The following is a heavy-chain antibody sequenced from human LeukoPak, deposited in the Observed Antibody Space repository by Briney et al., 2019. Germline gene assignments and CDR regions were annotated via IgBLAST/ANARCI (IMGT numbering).Heavy chain of an antibody. CDR3: AREGTSAYFDY. CDR2: ISSSSSYI. Sequence: GGSGRLSCAASGFTFSSYSMNWLRQAPGKGLEWVSSISSSSSYIYYADSVKGRFTISRDNAKNTLYLQMNSLRAEDTAVYYCAREGTSAYFDYWGQGTLVTVSS. CDR1: GFTFSSYS. J-gene: IGHJ4*02. D-gene: IGHD2-2*01. V-gene: IGHV3-21*01.